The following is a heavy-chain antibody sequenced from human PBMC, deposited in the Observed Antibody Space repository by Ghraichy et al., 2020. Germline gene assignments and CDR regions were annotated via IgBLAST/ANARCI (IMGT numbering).Heavy chain of an antibody. V-gene: IGHV3-23*01. J-gene: IGHJ4*02. Sequence: GGSLRLSCAASGFAFNTYAMNWVRQAPGQGLERVSLITAGSHDIYYADSVRGRFTISRDNSKNTLYLQMNSLRADDTAIYYCVKDRLPDGKFNFDSWGQGTLVTVSS. CDR1: GFAFNTYA. D-gene: IGHD4-11*01. CDR2: ITAGSHDI. CDR3: VKDRLPDGKFNFDS.